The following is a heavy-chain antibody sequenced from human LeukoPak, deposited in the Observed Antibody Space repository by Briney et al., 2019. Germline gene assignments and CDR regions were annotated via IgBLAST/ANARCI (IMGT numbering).Heavy chain of an antibody. Sequence: PSETLSLTCTVSGGSISNYYWSWIRQSPEKGLEWIGYIHDSGSTNYNPSLKSQVTISVDTSKNQFSLKLSSVTAADTAVYYCARLDAAAGRYLQFFYWGQGTLVTVSS. CDR2: IHDSGST. D-gene: IGHD5-24*01. V-gene: IGHV4-59*08. J-gene: IGHJ4*02. CDR1: GGSISNYY. CDR3: ARLDAAAGRYLQFFY.